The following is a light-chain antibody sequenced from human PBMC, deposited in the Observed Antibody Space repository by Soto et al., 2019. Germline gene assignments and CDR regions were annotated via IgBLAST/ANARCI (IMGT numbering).Light chain of an antibody. CDR2: AAS. CDR3: QQYYSYPHT. J-gene: IGKJ2*01. V-gene: IGKV1-8*01. Sequence: AIRMTQSPSSFSASTGDRVTITCRASQGISSYLAWYQQKPGKAPKLLIYAASTLQSGGPSRFSGSGSGTDFTLTISCLQSEDFATYYCQQYYSYPHTFGQGTKLAIK. CDR1: QGISSY.